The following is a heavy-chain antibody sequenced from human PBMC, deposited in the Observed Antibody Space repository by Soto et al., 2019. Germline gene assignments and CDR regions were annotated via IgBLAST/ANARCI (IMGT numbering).Heavy chain of an antibody. D-gene: IGHD3-10*01. J-gene: IGHJ4*02. CDR2: IKQDGTEK. V-gene: IGHV3-7*01. Sequence: EVQLVESGGGLVQPGGSLRLSCAASGFTFENLWRGWVRQAPGKGPECVANIKQDGTEKYYMDSVKGRFTISRDNAKNSLFLQMNSLRVEDTAVYFCVTAVRGAHRAGWGEGTLVTVSS. CDR3: VTAVRGAHRAG. CDR1: GFTFENLW.